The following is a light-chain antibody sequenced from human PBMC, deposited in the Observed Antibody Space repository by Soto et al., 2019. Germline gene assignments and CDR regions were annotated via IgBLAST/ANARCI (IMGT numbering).Light chain of an antibody. J-gene: IGLJ3*02. CDR1: GSDVGNYNL. V-gene: IGLV2-23*02. Sequence: QSALTQPASVSGSLGQSITISCSGSGSDVGNYNLVSWYQQQPGKAPKLIIYEVNKAPSGVSNRFSGSKSGNTASLTISGLQPDDESHYHCCSYAGSSIWVFGGGTQLTVL. CDR3: CSYAGSSIWV. CDR2: EVN.